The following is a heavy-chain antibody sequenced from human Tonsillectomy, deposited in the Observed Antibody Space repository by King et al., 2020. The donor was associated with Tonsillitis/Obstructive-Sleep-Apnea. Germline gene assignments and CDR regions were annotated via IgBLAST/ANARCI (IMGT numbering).Heavy chain of an antibody. CDR2: SNTNTGNP. CDR3: ARRYCSGGSCYLYYFDY. D-gene: IGHD2-15*01. CDR1: GYTFTSYA. Sequence: QLVQSGSELKKPGASVKVSCKASGYTFTSYAMNWVRQAPGQGLEWMGWSNTNTGNPTYAQGFTGRFVFSLDTSVSTAYLQISSLKAEDTAVYYCARRYCSGGSCYLYYFDYWGQGTLVTVSS. V-gene: IGHV7-4-1*02. J-gene: IGHJ4*02.